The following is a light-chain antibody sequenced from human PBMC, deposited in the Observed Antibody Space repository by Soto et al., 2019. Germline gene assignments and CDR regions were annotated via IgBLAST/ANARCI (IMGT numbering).Light chain of an antibody. CDR1: QALSNY. Sequence: IQWTQSPSVPSASVGDTVTITCRASQALSNYLAWYQQKPGKAPDLLIYSASTLQSGVPSRFSGSGSETEFSLTIRALQPEDFATYYCQHYTSYSEAFGQGTKVDIK. CDR3: QHYTSYSEA. V-gene: IGKV1-9*01. J-gene: IGKJ1*01. CDR2: SAS.